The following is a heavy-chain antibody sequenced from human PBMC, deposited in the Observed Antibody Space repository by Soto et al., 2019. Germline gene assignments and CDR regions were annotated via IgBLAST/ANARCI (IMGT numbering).Heavy chain of an antibody. D-gene: IGHD1-26*01. CDR3: ARGVGWEVSPRYYGLDV. V-gene: IGHV3-21*01. CDR1: GFTFSSYS. CDR2: ISSSRSYI. J-gene: IGHJ6*02. Sequence: GGSLRLSCAASGFTFSSYSMNWVRQAPGKGLEWVSSISSSRSYIYNADSVKGRFTISRDNPKNSLYLQMNSLRADDTAVYYCARGVGWEVSPRYYGLDVWGQGTTVTVSS.